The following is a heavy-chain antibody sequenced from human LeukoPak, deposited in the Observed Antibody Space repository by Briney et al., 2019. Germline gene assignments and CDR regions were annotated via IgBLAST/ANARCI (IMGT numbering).Heavy chain of an antibody. D-gene: IGHD1-1*01. CDR2: MNPNSGNT. J-gene: IGHJ4*02. CDR3: ARSQGTAESYY. Sequence: ASVKVSCKASGYTFTSYGINWVRQATGQGLEWMGWMNPNSGNTGYAQKFRGRVTMTRNTSISTAYMELSSLRSEDTAVYYCARSQGTAESYYWGQGTLVTVSS. V-gene: IGHV1-8*01. CDR1: GYTFTSYG.